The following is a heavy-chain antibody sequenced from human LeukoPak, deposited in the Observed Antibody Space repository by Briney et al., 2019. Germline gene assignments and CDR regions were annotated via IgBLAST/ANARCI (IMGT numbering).Heavy chain of an antibody. CDR1: GYTFTSYY. Sequence: ASAKVSCKASGYTFTSYYMHWVRQAPGQGLEWMGRIIPILGIANYAQKFQGRVTITADKSTSTAYMELSSLRSEDTAVYYCARDWDDVDDILTGPGDYWGQGTLVTVSS. D-gene: IGHD3-9*01. CDR2: IIPILGIA. CDR3: ARDWDDVDDILTGPGDY. V-gene: IGHV1-69*04. J-gene: IGHJ4*02.